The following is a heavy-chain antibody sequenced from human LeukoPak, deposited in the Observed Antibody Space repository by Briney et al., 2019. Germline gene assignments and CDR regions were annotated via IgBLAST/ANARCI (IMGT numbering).Heavy chain of an antibody. D-gene: IGHD2-15*01. CDR1: GFTFSSYA. CDR3: AKDDRPGLAATNDAYT. CDR2: ISGSGGST. J-gene: IGHJ1*01. V-gene: IGHV3-23*01. Sequence: GGSLRLSCAASGFTFSSYAMSWVRQAPGKGLEWVSAISGSGGSTYYADSVKGRFTISRDNSKNTLYLQMNSLRAEDTAVYYCAKDDRPGLAATNDAYTWGQGTLVTVSS.